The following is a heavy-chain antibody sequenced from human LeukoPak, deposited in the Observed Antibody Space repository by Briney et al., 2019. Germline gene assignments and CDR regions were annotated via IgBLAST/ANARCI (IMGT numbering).Heavy chain of an antibody. CDR3: ARDGFQGMILYVVYYMDV. J-gene: IGHJ6*03. CDR2: INPNTGGT. V-gene: IGHV1-2*06. D-gene: IGHD2-21*01. CDR1: GYTFTDYF. Sequence: ASVKVSCKASGYTFTDYFIQWVRQAPGQGPEWMGRINPNTGGTNYAQKFQGRVTFTIDTSTNTAYMELSRLRPDVTAVYYCARDGFQGMILYVVYYMDVWGKGTTVTVSS.